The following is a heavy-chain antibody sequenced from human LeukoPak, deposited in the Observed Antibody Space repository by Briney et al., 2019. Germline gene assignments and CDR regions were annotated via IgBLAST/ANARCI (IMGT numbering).Heavy chain of an antibody. CDR3: ARNGPGAARPYDY. V-gene: IGHV1-69*05. Sequence: SVKVSCKASGGTFSSYAISWVRQAPGQGLEWMGGIIPIFGTANYAQKFQGRVTITTDESTSTAYMELSSLRSEDTAVYYCARNGPGAARPYDYWGQGTLVTVSS. CDR2: IIPIFGTA. D-gene: IGHD6-6*01. CDR1: GGTFSSYA. J-gene: IGHJ4*02.